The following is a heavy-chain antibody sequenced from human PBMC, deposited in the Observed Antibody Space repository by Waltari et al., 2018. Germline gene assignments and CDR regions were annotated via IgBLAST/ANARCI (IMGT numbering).Heavy chain of an antibody. V-gene: IGHV3-23*01. Sequence: EVQLLESGGGLVQPGGSLRLSCAASGFTFSSSAMHWVRPAPGKGLEWVSAISGSGGSTYYADSVKGRFTISRDNSKNTLYLQMNSLRAEDTAVYYCAKEIAAAGSNWFDPWGQGTLVTVSS. CDR3: AKEIAAAGSNWFDP. D-gene: IGHD6-13*01. CDR1: GFTFSSSA. CDR2: ISGSGGST. J-gene: IGHJ5*02.